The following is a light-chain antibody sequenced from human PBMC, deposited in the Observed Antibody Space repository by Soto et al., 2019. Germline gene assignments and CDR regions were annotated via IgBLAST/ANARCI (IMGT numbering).Light chain of an antibody. CDR2: EVS. V-gene: IGLV2-14*01. CDR1: SSDVGGYNY. CDR3: SSYTSISAYV. Sequence: QSALTQPASVSGSPGQSITISCTGTSSDVGGYNYVSWYQQHPGKAPKLMIYEVSNRPSGGSNRFSGSKSGNTASLTISGLQAEDEADYYCSSYTSISAYVFGTGTKLTVL. J-gene: IGLJ1*01.